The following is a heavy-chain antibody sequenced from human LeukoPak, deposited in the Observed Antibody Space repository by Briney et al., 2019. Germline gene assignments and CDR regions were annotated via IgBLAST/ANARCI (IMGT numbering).Heavy chain of an antibody. CDR2: ISAYSGNT. D-gene: IGHD3-10*01. CDR3: ARGVLLWFGELFPEAFDI. V-gene: IGHV1-18*01. Sequence: RASVKVSCKASGYTFTSYGISWVRQAPGQGLEWMGCISAYSGNTNYAQKLQGRVTMNTDTSTSTVYMELRSLRSDDTAVYYCARGVLLWFGELFPEAFDIWGQGTMVTVSS. CDR1: GYTFTSYG. J-gene: IGHJ3*02.